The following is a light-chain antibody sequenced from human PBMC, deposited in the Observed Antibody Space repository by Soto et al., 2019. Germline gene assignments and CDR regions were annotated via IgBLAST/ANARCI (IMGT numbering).Light chain of an antibody. CDR1: PRVSDS. Sequence: DIVFTQVPTTLSLSPGERATLSGRASPRVSDSLSWSQPKPGQAPRLLIYDASNRATGIPARFSASGSGTAFTPTIPSLGPEDFAVYYCQQRSQRHQTFGKGGKVDIK. V-gene: IGKV3-11*01. J-gene: IGKJ1*01. CDR2: DAS. CDR3: QQRSQRHQT.